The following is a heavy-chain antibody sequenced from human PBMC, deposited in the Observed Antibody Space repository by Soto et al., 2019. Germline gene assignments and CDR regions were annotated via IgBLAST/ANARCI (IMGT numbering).Heavy chain of an antibody. Sequence: SETLSLTCAVSGGSISSGGYSWSWIRQPPGKGLEWIGYIYHSGSTYYNPSLKSRVTISVDRSKNQFSLKLSSVTAADTAVYYCARGRYYGSGSSATIDYWGQGTLVTVSS. CDR3: ARGRYYGSGSSATIDY. J-gene: IGHJ4*02. V-gene: IGHV4-30-2*01. D-gene: IGHD3-10*01. CDR1: GGSISSGGYS. CDR2: IYHSGST.